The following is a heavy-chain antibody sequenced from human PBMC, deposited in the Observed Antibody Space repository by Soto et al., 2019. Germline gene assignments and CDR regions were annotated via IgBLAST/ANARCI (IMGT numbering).Heavy chain of an antibody. Sequence: HVQLVQSGAEVKKPGASVKVSCKASGYTFTSYAFNWVRQAPGQGLEWMGWISAYSGNTNYSQKFQGRVTMTTDTSTSKDYMELRSLRSDDTAVYYCARDQTVLDYWGQGTLVTVSS. V-gene: IGHV1-18*04. D-gene: IGHD4-17*01. CDR2: ISAYSGNT. J-gene: IGHJ4*02. CDR1: GYTFTSYA. CDR3: ARDQTVLDY.